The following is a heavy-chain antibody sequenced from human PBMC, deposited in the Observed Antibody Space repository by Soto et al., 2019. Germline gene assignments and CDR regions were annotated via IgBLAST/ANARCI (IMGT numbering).Heavy chain of an antibody. D-gene: IGHD3-3*01. J-gene: IGHJ3*02. V-gene: IGHV3-30-3*01. CDR3: ARATLLRFLEWSVHDAFDI. Sequence: GGSLRLSCAASGFTFSSYAMHWVRQAPGKGLEWVAVISYDGSNKYYADSVKGRFTISRDNSKDTLYLQMNSLRAEDTAVYYCARATLLRFLEWSVHDAFDIWGQGTMVTVSS. CDR2: ISYDGSNK. CDR1: GFTFSSYA.